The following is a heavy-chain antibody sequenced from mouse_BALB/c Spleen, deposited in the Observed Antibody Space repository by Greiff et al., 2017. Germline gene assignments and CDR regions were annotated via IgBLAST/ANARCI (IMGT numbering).Heavy chain of an antibody. V-gene: IGHV1-54*01. CDR2: INPGSGGT. CDR3: ARGGQLGTY. Sequence: VQLQQSGAELVRPGTSVKVSCKASGYAFTNYLIEWVKQRPGQGLEWIGVINPGSGGTNYNEKFKGKATLTADKSSSTAYMQLSSLTSDDSAVYFCARGGQLGTYWGQGTLVTVSA. J-gene: IGHJ3*01. D-gene: IGHD3-2*01. CDR1: GYAFTNYL.